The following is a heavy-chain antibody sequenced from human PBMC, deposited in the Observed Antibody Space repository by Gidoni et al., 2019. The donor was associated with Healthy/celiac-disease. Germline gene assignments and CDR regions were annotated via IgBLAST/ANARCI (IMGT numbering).Heavy chain of an antibody. CDR3: ARATFSTVTTENWFDP. D-gene: IGHD4-4*01. Sequence: EVQLVESGGGLAKPGGSLSLSCAAPGFTFSSYSMNWVRQAPGKGLEWVSSISSSSSYIYYADSVKGRFTISRDNAKNSLYLQMNSLRAEDTAVYYCARATFSTVTTENWFDPWGQGTLVTVSS. V-gene: IGHV3-21*01. CDR1: GFTFSSYS. J-gene: IGHJ5*02. CDR2: ISSSSSYI.